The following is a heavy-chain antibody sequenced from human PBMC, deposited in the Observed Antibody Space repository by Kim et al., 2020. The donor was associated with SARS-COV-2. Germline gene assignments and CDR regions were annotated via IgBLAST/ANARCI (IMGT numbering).Heavy chain of an antibody. CDR2: ISGSGGST. V-gene: IGHV3-23*01. CDR3: ANPALLNYYDSSGYRTDAFDI. D-gene: IGHD3-22*01. J-gene: IGHJ3*02. CDR1: GFTFSSYA. Sequence: GGSLRLSCAASGFTFSSYAMSWVRQAPGKGLEWVSAISGSGGSTYYADSVKGRFTISRDNSKNTLYLQMNSLRAEDTAVYYCANPALLNYYDSSGYRTDAFDIWGQGTMVTVSS.